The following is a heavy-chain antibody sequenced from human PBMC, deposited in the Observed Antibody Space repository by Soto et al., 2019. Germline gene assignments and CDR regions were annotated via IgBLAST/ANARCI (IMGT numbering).Heavy chain of an antibody. Sequence: WGSLRLSCAASGFTFSSYSMNWVRQAPGKGLEWVSSISSSSSYIYYADSVKGRFTISRDNAKNSLYLQMNSLRAEDTAVYYCERDDYGDYSEYFQHWGQGTLVTVS. D-gene: IGHD4-17*01. CDR1: GFTFSSYS. CDR2: ISSSSSYI. V-gene: IGHV3-21*01. CDR3: ERDDYGDYSEYFQH. J-gene: IGHJ1*01.